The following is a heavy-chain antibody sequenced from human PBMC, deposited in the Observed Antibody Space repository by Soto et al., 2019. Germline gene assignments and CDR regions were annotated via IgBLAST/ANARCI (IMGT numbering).Heavy chain of an antibody. CDR1: GGSISSSSYY. CDR2: IYYSGST. D-gene: IGHD3-22*01. Sequence: SETLSLTCTVSGGSISSSSYYWGWIRQPPGKGLEWIGSIYYSGSTYYNPSLKSRVTISVDTSKNQFSLKLKSVTAADTAVYYCARGITMILVVQGDAPDKYYFDSWGQGTQVTVSS. V-gene: IGHV4-39*01. J-gene: IGHJ4*02. CDR3: ARGITMILVVQGDAPDKYYFDS.